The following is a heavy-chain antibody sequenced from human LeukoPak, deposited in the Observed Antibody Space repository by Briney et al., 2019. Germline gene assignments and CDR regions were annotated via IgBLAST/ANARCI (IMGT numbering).Heavy chain of an antibody. CDR3: ARADEMVRGGAFDY. D-gene: IGHD3-10*01. Sequence: ASVKVSCKASGYTFTSYGISWVLQAPGERLEWMGRIIPILGIANYAQKFQGRVTITADKTTSTAYMGLSSLRSEDTAVYYCARADEMVRGGAFDYWGQGNLVTVSS. V-gene: IGHV1-69*04. CDR1: GYTFTSYG. CDR2: IIPILGIA. J-gene: IGHJ4*02.